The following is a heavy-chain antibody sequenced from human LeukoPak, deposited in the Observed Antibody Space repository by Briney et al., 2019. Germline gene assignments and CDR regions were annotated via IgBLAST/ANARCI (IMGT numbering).Heavy chain of an antibody. CDR3: AKESRGVAPPARVL. Sequence: GGSLRLSCAASGFTFDDYAMHWVRQAPGKGLEWVSLISWDGGSTYYADSVKGRFTISRDNSKNSLYLQMNSLRAKDTALYYCAKESRGVAPPARVLGGQGTLVTVSS. CDR2: ISWDGGST. V-gene: IGHV3-43D*04. D-gene: IGHD2-2*01. CDR1: GFTFDDYA. J-gene: IGHJ4*02.